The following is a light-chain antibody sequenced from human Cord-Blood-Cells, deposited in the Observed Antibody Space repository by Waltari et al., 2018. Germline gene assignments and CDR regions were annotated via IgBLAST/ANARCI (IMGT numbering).Light chain of an antibody. CDR2: GAS. J-gene: IGKJ2*03. CDR3: QQYGSSPPYS. Sequence: DIVLTQSPGTLSLSAGARATLPGRASQSVSSSYLAWYQQKPGQAPRLLIYGASSRATGIPDRFSGSGSGTDFTLTISRLEPEDFAVYYCQQYGSSPPYSFGQGTKLEIK. CDR1: QSVSSSY. V-gene: IGKV3-20*01.